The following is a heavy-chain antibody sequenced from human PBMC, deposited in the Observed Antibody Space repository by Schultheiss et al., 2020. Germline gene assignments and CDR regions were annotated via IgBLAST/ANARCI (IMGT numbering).Heavy chain of an antibody. Sequence: GESLKISCKGSGYSFTSYWIGWVRQMPGKGLEWMGIIYPGDSDTRYNPPFQGQVTITADKSISTAYLQWSSLKASDTAMYYCARHGGVEMATMVALGSWGQGTLVTVSS. V-gene: IGHV5-51*01. CDR2: IYPGDSDT. D-gene: IGHD5-24*01. CDR3: ARHGGVEMATMVALGS. J-gene: IGHJ4*02. CDR1: GYSFTSYW.